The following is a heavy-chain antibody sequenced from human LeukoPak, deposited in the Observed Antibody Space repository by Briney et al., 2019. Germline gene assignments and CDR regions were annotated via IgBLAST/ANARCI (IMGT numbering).Heavy chain of an antibody. CDR1: GFTFSSYA. D-gene: IGHD3-3*01. CDR2: ISYDGSNK. Sequence: GGSLRLSCAASGFTFSSYAMHWVRQAPGKGLEWVAVISYDGSNKYYADYVKGRFTISRDNSKNTLYLQMNSLRAEDTAVYYCAREKRGAYYDFWSGYYSYYYYYMDVWGKGTTVTVSS. V-gene: IGHV3-30*01. CDR3: AREKRGAYYDFWSGYYSYYYYYMDV. J-gene: IGHJ6*03.